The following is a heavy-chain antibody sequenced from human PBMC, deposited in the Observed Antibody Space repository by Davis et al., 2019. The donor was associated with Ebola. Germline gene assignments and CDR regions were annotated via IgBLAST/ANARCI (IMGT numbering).Heavy chain of an antibody. V-gene: IGHV3-23*01. D-gene: IGHD6-6*01. J-gene: IGHJ4*02. CDR1: GFTFSNYA. CDR2: IIANGANT. CDR3: AKFGGGAGRREY. Sequence: GGSLRLSCAASGFTFSNYAMSWVRQAPGKGLEWVVAIIANGANTYYADSVKGRFTLSRDNSKSTVYLQMNSLRAEDTAVYYCAKFGGGAGRREYWGQGTLVTVTS.